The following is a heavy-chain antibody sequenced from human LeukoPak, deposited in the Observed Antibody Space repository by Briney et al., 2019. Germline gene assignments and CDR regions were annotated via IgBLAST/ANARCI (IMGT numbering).Heavy chain of an antibody. V-gene: IGHV3-30*04. D-gene: IGHD1-14*01. CDR1: GFTFSSYA. CDR2: ISYDGSNK. J-gene: IGHJ4*02. Sequence: PERSLRLSCAASGFTFSSYAMHWVRQAPGKGLEWVAVISYDGSNKYYADSVKGRFTISRDNSKNTLYLQMNSLRAEDTAVYYCARGTPAPFDYWGQETLVTVSS. CDR3: ARGTPAPFDY.